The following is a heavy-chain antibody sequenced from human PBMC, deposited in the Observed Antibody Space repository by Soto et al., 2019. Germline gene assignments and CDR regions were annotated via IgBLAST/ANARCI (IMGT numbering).Heavy chain of an antibody. CDR3: ARLDRGSLDY. V-gene: IGHV3-21*01. J-gene: IGHJ4*02. CDR2: ISSSSSYI. CDR1: RFTFSSHS. D-gene: IGHD6-25*01. Sequence: EVQLVESGGGLVKPGGSLRLSCAASRFTFSSHSMNWVRQAPGKGLEWVSSISSSSSYIYYADSVKGRFTISRDNAKNLVYLQMNSLRAEDTAVYYCARLDRGSLDYWGRGTLVTVSS.